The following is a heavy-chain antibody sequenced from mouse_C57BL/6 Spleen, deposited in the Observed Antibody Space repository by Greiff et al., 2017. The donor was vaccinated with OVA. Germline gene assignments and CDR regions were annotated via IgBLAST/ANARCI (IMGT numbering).Heavy chain of an antibody. Sequence: VQLQQSGPELVKPGASVKISCKASGYSFTSYYIHWVKQRPGQGLEWIGWIYPGSGNTKYNEKFKGKATLTADTSSSTAYMQLSSLTSEDSAVYYCARVYYGNYEGVYWGQGTTLTVSS. CDR2: IYPGSGNT. D-gene: IGHD2-1*01. CDR1: GYSFTSYY. J-gene: IGHJ2*01. CDR3: ARVYYGNYEGVY. V-gene: IGHV1-66*01.